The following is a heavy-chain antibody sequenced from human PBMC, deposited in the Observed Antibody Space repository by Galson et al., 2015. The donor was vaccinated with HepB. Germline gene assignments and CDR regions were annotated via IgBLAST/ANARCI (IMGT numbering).Heavy chain of an antibody. J-gene: IGHJ3*02. D-gene: IGHD2-15*01. V-gene: IGHV1-46*04. Sequence: SVKVSCKASGYTFTSYYMHWVRQAPGQGLEWMGIINPSGGSTSYAQKLQGRVTMTRDTPTSTAYMELSSLRSEDTAVYYCAREGDIVVASPDAFDIWGQVTMVTVSS. CDR3: AREGDIVVASPDAFDI. CDR1: GYTFTSYY. CDR2: INPSGGST.